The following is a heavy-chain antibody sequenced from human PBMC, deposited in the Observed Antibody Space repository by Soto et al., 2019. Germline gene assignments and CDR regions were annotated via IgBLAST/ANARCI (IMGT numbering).Heavy chain of an antibody. J-gene: IGHJ6*02. CDR2: IYPGDSDT. D-gene: IGHD5-18*01. Sequence: RGESLKISCKGSGYSFTSYWIGWVRQMPGKGLEWMGIIYPGDSDTRYSPSFQGQVTISADKSISTAYLQWSSLKASDTAMYYCARRPGDSYGYYYYGMDVWGQGTTVTVSS. CDR1: GYSFTSYW. V-gene: IGHV5-51*01. CDR3: ARRPGDSYGYYYYGMDV.